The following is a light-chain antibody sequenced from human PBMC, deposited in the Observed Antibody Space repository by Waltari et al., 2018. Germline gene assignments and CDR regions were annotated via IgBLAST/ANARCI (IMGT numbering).Light chain of an antibody. J-gene: IGLJ2*01. CDR2: KDA. V-gene: IGLV3-21*03. CDR1: KSSLRG. Sequence: VLTQPPSVSVAPGKTATISCAGSKSSLRGFHWYPQRPGQAPVLVVYKDADRPSGFPERLSGSNSGNTATLAISRVEAEDEADYYCQVWDRGSDTMIFGGGTKLTVL. CDR3: QVWDRGSDTMI.